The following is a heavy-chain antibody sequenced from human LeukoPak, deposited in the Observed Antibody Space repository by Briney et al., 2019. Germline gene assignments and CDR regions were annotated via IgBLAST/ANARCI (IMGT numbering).Heavy chain of an antibody. CDR1: GGSISSGGYY. D-gene: IGHD4-11*01. Sequence: SETLSLTCTVSGGSISSGGYYRSWIRQHPGKGLEWIGYIYYSGSTYYNPSLKSRVTISVDTSKNQFSLKLSSVTAADTAVYYCARETATVRTGYYYYYMDVWGKGTTVTVSS. V-gene: IGHV4-31*03. J-gene: IGHJ6*03. CDR3: ARETATVRTGYYYYYMDV. CDR2: IYYSGST.